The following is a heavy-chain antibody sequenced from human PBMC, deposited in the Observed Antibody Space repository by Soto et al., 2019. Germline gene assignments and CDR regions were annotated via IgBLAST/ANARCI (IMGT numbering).Heavy chain of an antibody. CDR2: INHIGST. J-gene: IGHJ6*03. V-gene: IGHV4-59*01. CDR3: ARALKNYDILTGYYPYYYYMDV. CDR1: GGSISGYF. Sequence: SETLSLTCSVSGGSISGYFWSWIRQPPGKALEWIGYINHIGSTNYNPSLKSRVTKSVDTSKNQFSLKLSSVTAADTAVYYCARALKNYDILTGYYPYYYYMDVWGKGTTVTVSS. D-gene: IGHD3-9*01.